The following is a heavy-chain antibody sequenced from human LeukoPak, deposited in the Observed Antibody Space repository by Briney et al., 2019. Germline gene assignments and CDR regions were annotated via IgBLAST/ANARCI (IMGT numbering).Heavy chain of an antibody. V-gene: IGHV3-23*01. J-gene: IGHJ4*02. Sequence: GGSLRLSCAASGFTFSSYAMSWVRQAPGKGLEWVSAISGSGGSTYYADSVKGRFTISRDNSKNTLYLQMNSLRAEDTAVYYCAKGGIVATITFPDYWGQGTLVTVSS. D-gene: IGHD5-12*01. CDR1: GFTFSSYA. CDR2: ISGSGGST. CDR3: AKGGIVATITFPDY.